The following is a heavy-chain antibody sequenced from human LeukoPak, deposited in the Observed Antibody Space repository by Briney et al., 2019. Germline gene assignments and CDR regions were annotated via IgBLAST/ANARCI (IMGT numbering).Heavy chain of an antibody. CDR1: GGTFSRCA. V-gene: IGHV1-69*05. Sequence: GSSVKVSCKTSGGTFSRCALSWVRQAPGQGLEWMGGIIPIFGTADYAQKFQGRVTMTRDTSTSTVYMELSSLRSEDTAVYYCAREREPETFGVPTDYWGQGTLVTVSS. CDR2: IIPIFGTA. CDR3: AREREPETFGVPTDY. J-gene: IGHJ4*02. D-gene: IGHD3-16*01.